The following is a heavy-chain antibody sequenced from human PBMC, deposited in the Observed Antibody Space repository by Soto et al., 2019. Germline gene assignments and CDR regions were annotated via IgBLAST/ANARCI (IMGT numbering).Heavy chain of an antibody. CDR1: GFSFSRYG. CDR3: PRDGSGYRHAFDI. V-gene: IGHV3-33*01. Sequence: QVQLVESGGGVVQSGRSLRLSCAASGFSFSRYGMHWVRQAPGKGLEWVAVIWYDGNNKYYADSVKGRFTIARDNSKNTLYLLMNRLRAEDTAVYYCPRDGSGYRHAFDILGQGTMVTVSS. CDR2: IWYDGNNK. J-gene: IGHJ3*02. D-gene: IGHD6-13*01.